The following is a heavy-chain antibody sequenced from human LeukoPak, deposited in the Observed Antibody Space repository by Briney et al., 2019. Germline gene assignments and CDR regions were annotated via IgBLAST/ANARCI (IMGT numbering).Heavy chain of an antibody. CDR2: TYYRSKWYN. Sequence: SQTLSLTCAISGDSVSSNSASWHWVRQSPSRGLEWLGRTYYRSKWYNDYAVSVKSRITINPDTSKKQFSLQLNSMTPGDTAVYYCAGGVTTPFDYWGQGTLVTVSS. J-gene: IGHJ4*02. D-gene: IGHD4-17*01. CDR1: GDSVSSNSAS. V-gene: IGHV6-1*01. CDR3: AGGVTTPFDY.